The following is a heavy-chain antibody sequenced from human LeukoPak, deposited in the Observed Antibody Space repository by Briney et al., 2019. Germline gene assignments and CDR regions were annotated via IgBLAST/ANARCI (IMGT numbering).Heavy chain of an antibody. V-gene: IGHV1-18*04. Sequence: ASVKVSCKASGYTFTSYGISWVRQAPGQGLEWMGWISAYNGNTNYAQKLQGRVTMTTDTSTSTAYMKLRSLRSDDTAVYYCARVEHTAMVRAHFDYWGQGTLVTVSS. D-gene: IGHD5-18*01. CDR2: ISAYNGNT. CDR3: ARVEHTAMVRAHFDY. J-gene: IGHJ4*02. CDR1: GYTFTSYG.